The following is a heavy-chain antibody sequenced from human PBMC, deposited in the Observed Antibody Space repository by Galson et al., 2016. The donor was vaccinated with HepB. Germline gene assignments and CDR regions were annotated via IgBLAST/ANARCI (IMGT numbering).Heavy chain of an antibody. D-gene: IGHD5-18*01. CDR3: ARGDIVDTAMFD. CDR1: GFNFITHA. CDR2: IIENSGDR. Sequence: SLRLSCAASGFNFITHAMHWVRQAPGKGLEWVSGIIENSGDRYYADSVKGRFIISRDNSQDTLYLQMDRLRGEDTAVYYCARGDIVDTAMFDWGQGTLVTVSS. J-gene: IGHJ4*02. V-gene: IGHV3-30*19.